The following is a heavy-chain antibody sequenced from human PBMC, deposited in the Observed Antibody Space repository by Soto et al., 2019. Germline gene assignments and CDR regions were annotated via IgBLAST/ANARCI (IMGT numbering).Heavy chain of an antibody. CDR2: ISSSSSTI. V-gene: IGHV3-48*02. CDR3: ARDADIVATNDAFDI. J-gene: IGHJ3*02. CDR1: GVTFSSYS. D-gene: IGHD5-12*01. Sequence: WGSLRLSCAAAGVTFSSYSVNWVRQAPGKGLEWVSYISSSSSTIYYADSVKGRFTISRDNAKNSLYLQMNSLRDEDTAVYYCARDADIVATNDAFDIWGQGTMVTVSS.